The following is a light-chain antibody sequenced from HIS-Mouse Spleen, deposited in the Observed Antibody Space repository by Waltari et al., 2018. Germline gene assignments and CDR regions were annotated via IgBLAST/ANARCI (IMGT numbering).Light chain of an antibody. V-gene: IGLV1-47*01. Sequence: SVLTQPPSSSGTPGQRVTISCAGSSSNIGSNYVYWYQQLPGTAPKRRTYRNNQRPSGVPDRFSGSKSVHSAYLAISGLRSEDEADYYCCSYAGSSTWVFGGGTKLTVL. J-gene: IGLJ3*02. CDR1: SSNIGSNY. CDR2: RNN. CDR3: CSYAGSSTWV.